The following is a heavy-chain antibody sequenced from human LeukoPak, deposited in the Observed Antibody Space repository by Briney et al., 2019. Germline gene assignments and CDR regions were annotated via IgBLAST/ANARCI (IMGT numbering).Heavy chain of an antibody. J-gene: IGHJ4*02. V-gene: IGHV3-23*01. CDR1: GFTFSSYA. CDR3: AKDFVVVPGNVNYFDY. CDR2: ISGSGGST. Sequence: GGSLRLSCAASGFTFSSYAMTWVRQAPGKGLEWVSAISGSGGSTYYADSVKGRFTISRDNSKNTLYVQMKSLRAEDTAVYYCAKDFVVVPGNVNYFDYWGQGTLVTVSS. D-gene: IGHD2-21*02.